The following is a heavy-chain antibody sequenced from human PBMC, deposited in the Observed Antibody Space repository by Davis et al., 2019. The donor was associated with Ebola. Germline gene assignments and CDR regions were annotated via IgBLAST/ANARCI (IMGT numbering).Heavy chain of an antibody. CDR3: ARDSDDYCFDY. CDR1: GFTFSRSA. J-gene: IGHJ4*02. Sequence: GGSLRLSCAASGFTFSRSAMHWVRQAPGKGLEWVGFIRDDGSDEYYGDSVKGRITFSRDNSKNTLFLHMISLRPEDTAVYYCARDSDDYCFDYWGQGTLVTVSS. V-gene: IGHV3-30*02. CDR2: IRDDGSDE. D-gene: IGHD2-21*02.